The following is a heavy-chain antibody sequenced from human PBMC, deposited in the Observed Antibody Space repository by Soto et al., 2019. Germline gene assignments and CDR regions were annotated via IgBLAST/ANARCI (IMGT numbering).Heavy chain of an antibody. J-gene: IGHJ4*02. CDR3: AREGPDILTGYSSAFDY. CDR1: GFTFSSYW. D-gene: IGHD3-9*01. V-gene: IGHV3-48*01. CDR2: ISSSSSTI. Sequence: GSLRLSCAASGFTFSSYWMSWVRQAPGKGLEWVSYISSSSSTIYYADSVKGRFTISRDNAKNSLYLQMNSLRAEDTAVYYCAREGPDILTGYSSAFDYWGQGTLVTVSS.